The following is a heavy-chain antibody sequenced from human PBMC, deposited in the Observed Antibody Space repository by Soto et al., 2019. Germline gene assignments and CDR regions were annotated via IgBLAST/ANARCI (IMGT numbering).Heavy chain of an antibody. V-gene: IGHV1-46*01. CDR2: INPSGGST. D-gene: IGHD6-19*01. CDR3: ARDKNRVSSGWYAFDY. J-gene: IGHJ4*02. CDR1: GYTFTSYY. Sequence: ASVKVSCKASGYTFTSYYMHWVRQAPGQGLEWMGIINPSGGSTSYAQKFQGRVTMTRDTSTSTVYMELSSLRSEDTAVYYCARDKNRVSSGWYAFDYWGQGTLVTVSS.